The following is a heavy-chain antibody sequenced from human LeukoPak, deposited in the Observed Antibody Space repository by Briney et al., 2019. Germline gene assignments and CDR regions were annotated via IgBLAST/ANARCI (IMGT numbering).Heavy chain of an antibody. J-gene: IGHJ3*02. CDR3: ARQPVNTAAFDI. V-gene: IGHV4-59*08. D-gene: IGHD5-18*01. CDR1: GGSINAYY. Sequence: SETLSLTCTVSGGSINAYYWSWIRQPPGKGLEWIAYVRDNGENNYNPSLKSRVAISVDTANNQISLRLNFVTAADTAIYYCARQPVNTAAFDIWGLGTMVTASS. CDR2: VRDNGEN.